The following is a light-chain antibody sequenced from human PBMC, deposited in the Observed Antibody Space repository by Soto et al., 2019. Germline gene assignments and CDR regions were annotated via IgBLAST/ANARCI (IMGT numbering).Light chain of an antibody. J-gene: IGKJ5*01. Sequence: EIVMTQSPATLSVSKGERATLYCRASQSVSSNLAWYQQKPGQAPRLLIYGASTRATGIPARFSGSGSGTEFPLTISSRQSADFAVYYFPKYNNGPITFGQGTRLEIK. CDR1: QSVSSN. CDR2: GAS. CDR3: PKYNNGPIT. V-gene: IGKV3-15*01.